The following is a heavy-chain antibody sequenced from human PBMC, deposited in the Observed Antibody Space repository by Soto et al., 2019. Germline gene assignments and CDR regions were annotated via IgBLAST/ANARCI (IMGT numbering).Heavy chain of an antibody. V-gene: IGHV6-1*01. D-gene: IGHD3-3*01. J-gene: IGHJ4*02. CDR3: VREFPHYTSRDNGLDY. CDR2: TYYRSRWYN. Sequence: TLSVTGSMSGSRIACISAAWDWIKQSPSRGLEWLGRTYYRSRWYNDYAVSVKSRITVTPDTSKNQFSLHLNSVTPEDTAVYYCVREFPHYTSRDNGLDYWGQAALVSVSS. CDR1: GSRIACISAA.